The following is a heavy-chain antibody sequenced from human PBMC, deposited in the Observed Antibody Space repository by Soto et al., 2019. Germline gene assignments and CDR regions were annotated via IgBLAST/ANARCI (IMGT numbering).Heavy chain of an antibody. CDR3: AREKRGYSGYDCPYYDYGMDV. Sequence: SVKVSCKDSGGTFSSYAISWVRQAPGQGLEGMGGTIPIFGAANYAQKFQGRVTITADESTSTAYMELSSLRSEYTAVYYCAREKRGYSGYDCPYYDYGMDVWGQGTTVTVSS. CDR1: GGTFSSYA. CDR2: TIPIFGAA. D-gene: IGHD5-12*01. V-gene: IGHV1-69*13. J-gene: IGHJ6*02.